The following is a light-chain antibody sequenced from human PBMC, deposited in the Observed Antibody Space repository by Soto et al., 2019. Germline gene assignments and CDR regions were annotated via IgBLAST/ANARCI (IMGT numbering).Light chain of an antibody. CDR3: QQYNNWPLT. J-gene: IGKJ4*01. V-gene: IGKV3-15*01. CDR2: GAS. CDR1: QSVSSD. Sequence: EIVMTQSPATLSVSPGDRVTLSCRASQSVSSDLAWYQQKPGQAPRLLIYGASTGATGIPARFSGSESGREFTLTISSLQSEDFAVYYCQQYNNWPLTFGGGTKVEIK.